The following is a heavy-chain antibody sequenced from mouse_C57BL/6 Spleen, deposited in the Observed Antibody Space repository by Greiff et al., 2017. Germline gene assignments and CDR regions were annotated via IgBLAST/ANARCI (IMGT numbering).Heavy chain of an antibody. J-gene: IGHJ2*01. V-gene: IGHV1-4*01. CDR3: ARGEAYYYFDY. D-gene: IGHD1-1*01. Sequence: VQLQQSGAELARPGASVKMSCKASGYTFTSYTMHWVKQSPGQGLEWIGYINPSSGYTKYNQKFKDKATLTADKSSSTAYMQLSSLTSEDSAVYYCARGEAYYYFDYGGQGTTLTVSS. CDR1: GYTFTSYT. CDR2: INPSSGYT.